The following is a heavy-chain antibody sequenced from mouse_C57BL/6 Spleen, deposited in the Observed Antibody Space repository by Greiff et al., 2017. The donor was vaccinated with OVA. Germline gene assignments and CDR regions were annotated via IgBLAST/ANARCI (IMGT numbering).Heavy chain of an antibody. J-gene: IGHJ1*03. CDR1: GYTFTSYW. V-gene: IGHV1-55*01. CDR2: IYPGSGST. CDR3: AHYDDNWYFDV. Sequence: VQLVESGAELVKPGASVKLSCKASGYTFTSYWITWVKQRPGQGLEWIGDIYPGSGSTNYNEKFKSKATLTVDTSSSTAYMQLSSLTSEDSAVYYCAHYDDNWYFDVWGTGTTVTVSS. D-gene: IGHD1-2*01.